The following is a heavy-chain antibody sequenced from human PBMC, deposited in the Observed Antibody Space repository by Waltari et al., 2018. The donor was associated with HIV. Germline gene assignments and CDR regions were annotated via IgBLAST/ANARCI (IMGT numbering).Heavy chain of an antibody. Sequence: QVQLQESGPGLVKPSQTLSLTCTVSGGSISRGSYYWRWIRQPAGKGLEWIGRIYTSGSTNYNPSLKSRVTISVDTSKNQFSLKLSSVTAADTAVYYCARDRNYYYDSSGYFFNAFDIWGQGTMVTVSS. CDR3: ARDRNYYYDSSGYFFNAFDI. V-gene: IGHV4-61*02. CDR1: GGSISRGSYY. J-gene: IGHJ3*02. CDR2: IYTSGST. D-gene: IGHD3-22*01.